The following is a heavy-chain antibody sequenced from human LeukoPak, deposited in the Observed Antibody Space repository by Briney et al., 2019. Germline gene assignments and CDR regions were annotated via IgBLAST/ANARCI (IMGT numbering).Heavy chain of an antibody. J-gene: IGHJ4*02. CDR3: AREHYYDSTAYLD. CDR2: IYHSGSS. D-gene: IGHD3-22*01. CDR1: GGSINRTSYY. V-gene: IGHV4-39*02. Sequence: PSETLSLTCIVSGGSINRTSYYWGWIRQSPGKGLAWIGSIYHSGSSYYNPSLKSRVTISVDTSKNHFSLKLTSVTAADTAVYYCAREHYYDSTAYLDWGQGTLVSVSS.